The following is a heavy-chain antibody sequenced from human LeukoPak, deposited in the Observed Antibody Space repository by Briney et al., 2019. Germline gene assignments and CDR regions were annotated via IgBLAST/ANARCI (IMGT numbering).Heavy chain of an antibody. CDR1: GYSISSGYY. CDR3: ARDLLLWFGELSPYWYFDL. V-gene: IGHV4-38-2*02. J-gene: IGHJ2*01. Sequence: SETLSLTCTVSGYSISSGYYWGWIRQPPGKGLEWIGSIYHSGSTYYNPSLKSRVTISVDTSKNQFSLKLSSVTAADTAVYYCARDLLLWFGELSPYWYFDLWGRGTLVTVSS. D-gene: IGHD3-10*01. CDR2: IYHSGST.